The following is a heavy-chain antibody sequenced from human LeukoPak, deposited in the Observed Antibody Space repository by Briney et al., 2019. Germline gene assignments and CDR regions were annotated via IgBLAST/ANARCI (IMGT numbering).Heavy chain of an antibody. CDR2: ISAYNGNT. V-gene: IGHV1-18*01. Sequence: ASVKVSCKASGYTFTSYGISWVRQAPGQGLEWMGWISAYNGNTNYAQKLQGRVTMTTDTSTSTAYMELRSLRSDDTAVYYCARDTYGSGSYYFGYWGQGTLVTVSS. CDR1: GYTFTSYG. J-gene: IGHJ4*02. D-gene: IGHD3-10*01. CDR3: ARDTYGSGSYYFGY.